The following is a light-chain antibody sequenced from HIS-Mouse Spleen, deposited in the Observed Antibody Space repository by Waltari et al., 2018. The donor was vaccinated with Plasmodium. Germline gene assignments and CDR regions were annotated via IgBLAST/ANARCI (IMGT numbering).Light chain of an antibody. CDR3: QQYNNWSFT. Sequence: DIVMTQSPATLSVSPGERATLSCRASQSVSRNLAWYQQKPGQAPRHLIYGASTRATGIPARFSGSGSGTEFTLTISSLQSEDFAVYYCQQYNNWSFTFGPGTKVDIK. CDR1: QSVSRN. J-gene: IGKJ3*01. V-gene: IGKV3-15*01. CDR2: GAS.